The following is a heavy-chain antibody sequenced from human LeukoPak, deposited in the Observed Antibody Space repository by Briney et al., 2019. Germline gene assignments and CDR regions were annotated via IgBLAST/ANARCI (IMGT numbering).Heavy chain of an antibody. J-gene: IGHJ4*02. Sequence: GGSLRLSCAASGFTFSIYAMSWVRQAPGKGLEWVSAISGSGGSTYYADSVKGRFTISRDNSKNTLYLQMNSLRAEDTAVYYCAKGGYSSGWYRDYFDYWGQGTLVTVSS. CDR3: AKGGYSSGWYRDYFDY. V-gene: IGHV3-23*01. CDR1: GFTFSIYA. CDR2: ISGSGGST. D-gene: IGHD6-19*01.